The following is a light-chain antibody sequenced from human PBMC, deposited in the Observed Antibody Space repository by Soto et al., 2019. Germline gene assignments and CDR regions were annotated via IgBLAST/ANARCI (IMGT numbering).Light chain of an antibody. J-gene: IGLJ3*02. V-gene: IGLV2-8*01. Sequence: QSVLTQPPSASGSPGQSVTISCTGTSSDVGDYKYVSWYQQHPGKAPKLMIYEVDKRPSGVPDRFSGSKSGNTASLAVSGLQAEDEADYFCSSYAGSNVMFGGGTKLTVL. CDR2: EVD. CDR3: SSYAGSNVM. CDR1: SSDVGDYKY.